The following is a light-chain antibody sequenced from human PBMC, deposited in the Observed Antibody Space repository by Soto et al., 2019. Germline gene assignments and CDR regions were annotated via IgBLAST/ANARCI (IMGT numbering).Light chain of an antibody. CDR2: NVN. V-gene: IGLV2-14*03. J-gene: IGLJ2*01. Sequence: QSVLTQPASVSGSPGQSITISCTGTSSDIGGYNYVSWYQRHPGRAPKLIIYNVNDRPPWISDRFSGSKSDNAASLTISGLQTEDEADYHCCSYTSTGPQVLFGGGTKVTVL. CDR3: CSYTSTGPQVL. CDR1: SSDIGGYNY.